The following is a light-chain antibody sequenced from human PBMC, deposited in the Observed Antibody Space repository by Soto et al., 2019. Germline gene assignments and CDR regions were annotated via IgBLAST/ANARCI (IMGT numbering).Light chain of an antibody. Sequence: AIRITQKKSSLSASTGDRVTITCRASQGISSYLAWYQQKPGKAPKLLIYDGSSFESGVPSRFSGSGSGTEFTLTISSLQPDDFATYYCQQYNSYSWTFGQGTKGDI. J-gene: IGKJ1*01. CDR1: QGISSY. V-gene: IGKV1-8*01. CDR3: QQYNSYSWT. CDR2: DGS.